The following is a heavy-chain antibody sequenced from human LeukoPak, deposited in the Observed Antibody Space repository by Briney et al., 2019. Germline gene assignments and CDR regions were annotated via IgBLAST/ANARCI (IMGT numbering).Heavy chain of an antibody. CDR2: IYPGDADT. V-gene: IGHV5-51*01. CDR3: ARLKKTDFYASSGYYYSDY. CDR1: GYIFTNSW. D-gene: IGHD3-22*01. J-gene: IGHJ4*02. Sequence: GESLKISCKGSGYIFTNSWIGWVRQMPGKGLEWMGIIYPGDADTRYSTSFQGQVTISADKSISTAYLQWSGLKASDTAMYYCARLKKTDFYASSGYYYSDYWGQGTLVTVSA.